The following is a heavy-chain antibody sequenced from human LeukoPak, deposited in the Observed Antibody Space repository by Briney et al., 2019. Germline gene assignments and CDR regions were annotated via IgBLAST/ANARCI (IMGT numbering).Heavy chain of an antibody. CDR3: VRHNHMDV. CDR1: GYTFTTYS. J-gene: IGHJ6*02. CDR2: INLSGGST. V-gene: IGHV1-46*01. Sequence: ASVKVSCKASGYTFTTYSMHWVRQAPGQGLEWMAIINLSGGSTDYTQKFQGRVTMTRDTSTSTVYMELCSLRSEDTAVYYCVRHNHMDVWGQGTTVTVSS.